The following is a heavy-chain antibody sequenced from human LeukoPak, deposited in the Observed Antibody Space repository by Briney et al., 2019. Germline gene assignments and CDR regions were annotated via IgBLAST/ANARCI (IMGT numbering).Heavy chain of an antibody. CDR1: GGSISSSNYY. CDR3: ARGQYSGYDWAADFDY. J-gene: IGHJ4*02. V-gene: IGHV4-39*07. CDR2: IYYSGST. D-gene: IGHD5-12*01. Sequence: SETLSLTCIVSGGSISSSNYYWGWIRQPPGKGLEWIGSIYYSGSTYYNPSLKSRVTISVDTSKNQFSLKLSSVTAADTAVCYCARGQYSGYDWAADFDYWGQGTLVTVSS.